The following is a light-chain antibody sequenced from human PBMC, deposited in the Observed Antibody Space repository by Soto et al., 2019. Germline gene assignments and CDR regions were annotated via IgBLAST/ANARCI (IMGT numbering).Light chain of an antibody. CDR2: DAS. J-gene: IGKJ1*01. CDR1: QSVSSY. CDR3: QQRSKWLT. V-gene: IGKV3-11*01. Sequence: EIVLTQSPATLSFSPGERATLSCRASQSVSSYLAWYQQKPGQAPRLLIYDASNRATGIPARFSGSGSGTDFTLIISSREPEDFAVYYCQQRSKWLTFGQGTKVEIK.